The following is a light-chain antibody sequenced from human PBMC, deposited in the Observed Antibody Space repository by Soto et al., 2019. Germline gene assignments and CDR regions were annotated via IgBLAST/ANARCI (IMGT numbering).Light chain of an antibody. Sequence: AIQMTQSPSSLSASVGDRVTITCRASQGIRNDLGWYPQKPRKAPKLLIYAAFSLQSGFPSRFSGSGSGTDFTLTISSLQPEDFATYYCLQDYNYPWTFGQGTKVEIK. CDR2: AAF. V-gene: IGKV1-6*01. CDR1: QGIRND. CDR3: LQDYNYPWT. J-gene: IGKJ1*01.